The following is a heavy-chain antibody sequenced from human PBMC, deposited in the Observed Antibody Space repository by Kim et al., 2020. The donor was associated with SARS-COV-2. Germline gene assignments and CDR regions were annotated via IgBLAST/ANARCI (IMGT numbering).Heavy chain of an antibody. V-gene: IGHV3-23*01. CDR3: AKYLARGEENWFDP. D-gene: IGHD3-10*01. J-gene: IGHJ5*02. Sequence: GVSLRLSCAASGFTFSNYPMNWVRQAPEKGLEWVSTIGASGSNIYYADSVKGRFTISRDNSKNTLYLQMNSLRAEDTAVYYCAKYLARGEENWFDPWGQGTLVTVSS. CDR1: GFTFSNYP. CDR2: IGASGSNI.